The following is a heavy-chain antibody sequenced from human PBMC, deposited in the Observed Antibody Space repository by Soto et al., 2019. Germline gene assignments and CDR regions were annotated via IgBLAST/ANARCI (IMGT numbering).Heavy chain of an antibody. J-gene: IGHJ4*02. CDR1: GYTFTSYG. CDR2: ISAYNGNT. CDR3: ARDFAVATKIPSTGDY. D-gene: IGHD5-12*01. Sequence: GAPVKVSCKASGYTFTSYGISWGRQAPGQGREWMGWISAYNGNTNSAQKLQGRVTMTTDTSTSTAYMELRSLRSDDTAVYYCARDFAVATKIPSTGDYWGQGTLVTVSS. V-gene: IGHV1-18*01.